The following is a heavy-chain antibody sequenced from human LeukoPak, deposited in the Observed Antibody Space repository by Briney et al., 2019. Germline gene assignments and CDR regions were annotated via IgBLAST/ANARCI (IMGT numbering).Heavy chain of an antibody. CDR3: ARVGLSGTTFTDY. D-gene: IGHD1-1*01. Sequence: PGGSLRLSCVASGFTFSDYYMTWLRQAPGKGLDWISYITNGGSTIYYADSVRGRFTISRDNTKNSLYLQMDSLRVEDTAVYYCARVGLSGTTFTDYWGQGTLVTVSS. V-gene: IGHV3-11*01. CDR2: ITNGGSTI. CDR1: GFTFSDYY. J-gene: IGHJ4*02.